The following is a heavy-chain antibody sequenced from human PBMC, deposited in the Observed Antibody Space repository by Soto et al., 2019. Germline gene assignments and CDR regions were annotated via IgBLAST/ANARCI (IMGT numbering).Heavy chain of an antibody. V-gene: IGHV3-30*03. CDR1: GFTFSSYG. J-gene: IGHJ6*02. D-gene: IGHD2-21*02. CDR3: AREPYCGGDCYQYYYGMDV. CDR2: ISYDGSNK. Sequence: PGGSLRLSCAASGFTFSSYGMHWVRQAPGKGLEWVAVISYDGSNKYYADSVKGRFTISRDNSKNTLYLQMNSLRAEDTAVYYCAREPYCGGDCYQYYYGMDVWGQGTTVTVSS.